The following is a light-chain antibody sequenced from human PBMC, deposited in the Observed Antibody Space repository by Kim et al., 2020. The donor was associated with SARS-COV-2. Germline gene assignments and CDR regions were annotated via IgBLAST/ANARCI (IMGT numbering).Light chain of an antibody. CDR1: TGAVTSGHF. J-gene: IGLJ2*01. CDR3: LLYYSGVRV. Sequence: PGGPVTLPCGSSTGAVTSGHFPYWFHHKPGQAPSTLIYDITQRHSWTPARFSGSLLGDKAALTLSGAQPEDEADYYCLLYYSGVRVFGGGTQLTVL. CDR2: DIT. V-gene: IGLV7-46*01.